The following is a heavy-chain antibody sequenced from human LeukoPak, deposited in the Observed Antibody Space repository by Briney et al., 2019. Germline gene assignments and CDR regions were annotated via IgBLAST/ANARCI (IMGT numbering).Heavy chain of an antibody. J-gene: IGHJ6*03. CDR1: GYTFTSYD. CDR3: ARGDTPYSSSWYAHYYYYYYMDV. Sequence: GASVKVSCKASGYTFTSYDINWVRQATGQGLEWMGWMKPNSGNTGYAQKFQGRVAMTRNTSISTAYMELSSLRSEDTAVYYCARGDTPYSSSWYAHYYYYYYMDVWGKGTTVTVSS. D-gene: IGHD6-13*01. V-gene: IGHV1-8*01. CDR2: MKPNSGNT.